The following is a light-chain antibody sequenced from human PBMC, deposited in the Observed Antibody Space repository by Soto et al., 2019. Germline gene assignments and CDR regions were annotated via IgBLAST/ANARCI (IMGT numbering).Light chain of an antibody. J-gene: IGLJ1*01. CDR3: SSYTTSNTRQIV. CDR2: DVS. V-gene: IGLV2-14*03. CDR1: SSDVGGYNY. Sequence: SALTQPASVSGSPGQSIYISCTGTSSDVGGYNYVSWYQHHPGKAPKLIIYDVSNRPSGVSNPFSGSKSGNTASLTISGLQPEDEADYYCSSYTTSNTRQIVFGTGTKVTVL.